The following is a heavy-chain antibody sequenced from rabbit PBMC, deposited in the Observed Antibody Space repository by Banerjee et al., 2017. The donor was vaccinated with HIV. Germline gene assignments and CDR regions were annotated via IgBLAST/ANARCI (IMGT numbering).Heavy chain of an antibody. V-gene: IGHV1S40*01. Sequence: QSLEESGGDLVKPGASLTLTCTASGFSFSSSYYMWWVRQAPGKGLEWIASIYSTSSGYTYYANWAKGRFTISKTSSTTVTLQMTSLTAADTATYFCARDAGYAGSNLWGPGTLVTVS. CDR2: IYSTSSGYT. CDR1: GFSFSSSYY. J-gene: IGHJ4*01. CDR3: ARDAGYAGSNL. D-gene: IGHD4-2*01.